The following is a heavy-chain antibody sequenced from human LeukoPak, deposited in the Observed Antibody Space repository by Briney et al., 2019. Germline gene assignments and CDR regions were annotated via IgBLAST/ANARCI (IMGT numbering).Heavy chain of an antibody. Sequence: GGSLRLSCAASGITFSNYYMSCVCQAPGKGLEWVSHIRSSVSTTYYADSVKGRFTISRDNAKNTLYLQMNSLRAEDTAVYYCARDQGDYFDYWGQGTLVTVS. CDR3: ARDQGDYFDY. V-gene: IGHV3-11*04. J-gene: IGHJ4*02. CDR2: IRSSVSTT. CDR1: GITFSNYY.